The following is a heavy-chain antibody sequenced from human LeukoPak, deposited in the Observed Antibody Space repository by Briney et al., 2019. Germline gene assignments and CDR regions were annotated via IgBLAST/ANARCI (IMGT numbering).Heavy chain of an antibody. D-gene: IGHD1-1*01. V-gene: IGHV4-59*01. J-gene: IGHJ5*02. CDR1: GGSFSSYY. CDR2: IDHGGST. Sequence: PSETLSLTCTVSGGSFSSYYWTWIRQPPGKGLEWIGYIDHGGSTNYNPSLRSRVSISSDTSKIQFSLELTSVTAADTAVYYCARDRLQLQSWGQGTLVTVSS. CDR3: ARDRLQLQS.